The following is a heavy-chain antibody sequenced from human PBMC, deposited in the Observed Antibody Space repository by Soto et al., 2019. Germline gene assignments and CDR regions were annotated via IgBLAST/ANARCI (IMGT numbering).Heavy chain of an antibody. CDR3: ESHFGSSRSPAAFDL. V-gene: IGHV5-51*01. Sequence: PGESRKIACKGSGYSFTSYCIGWVRQRPGKGLEWMGIIYPGDSDTRYSPSFQGQVTISADKSISTAYLQWSSLKASDTAMDYCESHFGSSRSPAAFDLLGQGTLVP. J-gene: IGHJ3*01. D-gene: IGHD3-22*01. CDR2: IYPGDSDT. CDR1: GYSFTSYC.